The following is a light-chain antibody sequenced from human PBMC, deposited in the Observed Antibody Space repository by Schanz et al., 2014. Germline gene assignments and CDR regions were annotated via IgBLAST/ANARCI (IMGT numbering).Light chain of an antibody. CDR1: QSVSDN. CDR3: QQYNYWPPFT. Sequence: EIVMTQSPATLSVSPGERATLSCRASQSVSDNLAWYQQKPGQAPSLLIYGASTSATGIPARFSGSGSGTEFTLTISSLQPEDFATYYCQQYNYWPPFTFGQGTKLEIK. V-gene: IGKV3-15*01. J-gene: IGKJ2*01. CDR2: GAS.